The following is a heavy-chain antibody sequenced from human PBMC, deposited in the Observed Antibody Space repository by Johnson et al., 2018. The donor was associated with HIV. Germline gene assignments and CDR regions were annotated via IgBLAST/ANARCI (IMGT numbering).Heavy chain of an antibody. V-gene: IGHV3-73*01. CDR3: ARDSSNSFRFEMYAFDI. CDR1: GFTFSGSA. Sequence: VQLVESGGGLVQPGGSLKLSCAASGFTFSGSAMHWVRQASGKGLEWVGRIRSKANSYATAYAASVKGRFTISRDNSKNTLYLQMNSLRPEDTAVYYCARDSSNSFRFEMYAFDIWGQGTMVTVSS. CDR2: IRSKANSYAT. J-gene: IGHJ3*02. D-gene: IGHD6-6*01.